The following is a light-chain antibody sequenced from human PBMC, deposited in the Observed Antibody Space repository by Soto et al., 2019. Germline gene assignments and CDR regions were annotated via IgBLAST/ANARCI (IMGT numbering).Light chain of an antibody. J-gene: IGKJ3*01. Sequence: EGVMTQSPATMSVSPGERATLSCRASLSVNTNLAWYQQKPGQPPRLLIYRASTRATGVPARFSGSGSGTEFTLTIGSLQSEDFAIYYCQQYNIWPFTCGPGTKVEIK. CDR1: LSVNTN. CDR2: RAS. CDR3: QQYNIWPFT. V-gene: IGKV3-15*01.